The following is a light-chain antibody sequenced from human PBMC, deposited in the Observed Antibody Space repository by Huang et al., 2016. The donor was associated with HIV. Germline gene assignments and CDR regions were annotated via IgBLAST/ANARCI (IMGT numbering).Light chain of an antibody. CDR3: QQLKDYPVT. J-gene: IGKJ5*01. CDR2: AAS. CDR1: QDIGNS. Sequence: IQLTQSPSSLSASVGDRVVITCRASQDIGNSLAWYQQGPGKAPKPLIYAASTLQGGVSSRFSGSVSATYFTLTINDLQPEDFATYYCQQLKDYPVTFGQGTRL. V-gene: IGKV1-9*01.